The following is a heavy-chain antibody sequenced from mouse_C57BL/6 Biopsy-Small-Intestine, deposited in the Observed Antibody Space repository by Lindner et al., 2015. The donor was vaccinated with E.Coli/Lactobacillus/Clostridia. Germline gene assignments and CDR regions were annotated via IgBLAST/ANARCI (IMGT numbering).Heavy chain of an antibody. D-gene: IGHD1-1*01. CDR3: AINSGSRGYFDV. Sequence: VQLQESGPELVKPGASVKISCKASGYSFTAYYMHWVKQSHGNILDWIGYIYPYNGLSSYNHKFRGKATLTVDKSSSTAYMELRSLTSEDSAVYYCAINSGSRGYFDVWGTGTTVTVSS. CDR1: GYSFTAYY. V-gene: IGHV1-31*01. CDR2: IYPYNGLS. J-gene: IGHJ1*03.